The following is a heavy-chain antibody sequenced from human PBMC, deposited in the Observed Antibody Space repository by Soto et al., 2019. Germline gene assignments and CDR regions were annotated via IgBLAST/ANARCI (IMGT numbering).Heavy chain of an antibody. CDR3: ARTIFGVVPNNWFDP. CDR1: GGSISSYY. D-gene: IGHD3-3*01. CDR2: IYYSGST. V-gene: IGHV4-59*01. Sequence: SETLSLTCTVSGGSISSYYWSWIRQPPGKGLEWIGYIYYSGSTNYNPSLRSRVTISVDTSKNQFSLKLSSVTAADTAVYYCARTIFGVVPNNWFDPWGQGTLVTVSS. J-gene: IGHJ5*02.